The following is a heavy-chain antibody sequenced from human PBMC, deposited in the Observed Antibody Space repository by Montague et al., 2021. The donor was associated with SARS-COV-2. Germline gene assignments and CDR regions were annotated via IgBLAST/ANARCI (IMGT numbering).Heavy chain of an antibody. CDR2: TYYRSMWKS. V-gene: IGHV6-1*01. CDR1: GDSVSSNSAT. CDR3: VRGIEAAGSYDY. D-gene: IGHD6-13*01. Sequence: CAISGDSVSSNSATWNWIRQSPSRGLEWLGRTYYRSMWKSDYARSVKSRIAINPDTSKNQLSLQLSFVTPEDTALYYCVRGIEAAGSYDYWGQGTLVTVSS. J-gene: IGHJ4*02.